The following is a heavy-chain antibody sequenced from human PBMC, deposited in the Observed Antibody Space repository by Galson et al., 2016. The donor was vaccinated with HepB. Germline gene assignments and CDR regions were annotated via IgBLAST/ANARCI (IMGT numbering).Heavy chain of an antibody. CDR2: VSYDGSNK. CDR3: ASGEFYDSSGYLCY. V-gene: IGHV3-30*04. D-gene: IGHD3-22*01. CDR1: GFTFSSYA. J-gene: IGHJ4*02. Sequence: SLRLSCAASGFTFSSYAMHWVRQAPGKGLEWVAVVSYDGSNKEYADSVKGRFTISRDNSRTTLYLQMNNLRAEDAAVYYCASGEFYDSSGYLCYWGQGTLVTVSA.